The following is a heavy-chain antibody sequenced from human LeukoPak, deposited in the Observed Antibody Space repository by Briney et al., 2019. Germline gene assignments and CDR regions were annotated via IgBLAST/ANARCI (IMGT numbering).Heavy chain of an antibody. Sequence: GGSLRLSCAASGFTLSSYGMDWVRLAPGKGLEWVSSINSRSTYLYYADSVKGRFTISRDNAKNALYLQMDSLRAEDTAVYYCARERDCSGNGCVAYHFDLWGQGTLVTVSP. V-gene: IGHV3-21*01. D-gene: IGHD2-15*01. J-gene: IGHJ4*02. CDR1: GFTLSSYG. CDR2: INSRSTYL. CDR3: ARERDCSGNGCVAYHFDL.